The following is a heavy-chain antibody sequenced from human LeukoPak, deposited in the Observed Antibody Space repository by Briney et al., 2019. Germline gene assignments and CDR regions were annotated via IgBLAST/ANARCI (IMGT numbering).Heavy chain of an antibody. D-gene: IGHD2-15*01. Sequence: SETLSLTCTVSGGSISSYYWSWIRQPPGKGLEWIGYIYTSGSTYYNPSLKSRVTISVDRSKNQFSLKLSSVTAADTAVYYCARDRYGMDVWGQGTTVTVSS. V-gene: IGHV4-4*09. CDR3: ARDRYGMDV. CDR1: GGSISSYY. CDR2: IYTSGST. J-gene: IGHJ6*02.